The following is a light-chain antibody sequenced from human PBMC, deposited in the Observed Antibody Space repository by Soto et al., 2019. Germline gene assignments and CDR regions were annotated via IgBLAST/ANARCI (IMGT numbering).Light chain of an antibody. CDR1: SSNIGNNY. V-gene: IGLV1-51*02. J-gene: IGLJ3*02. Sequence: QSALTQPPSVSAAPAHPVTIFCSGSSSNIGNNYVSWYQQLPGTAPKLLIFENNKRPSGIPDRFSGSKSGTSATLGITGLQTGDEADYYCGAWDSSLSGGVFGGGTKLTVL. CDR2: ENN. CDR3: GAWDSSLSGGV.